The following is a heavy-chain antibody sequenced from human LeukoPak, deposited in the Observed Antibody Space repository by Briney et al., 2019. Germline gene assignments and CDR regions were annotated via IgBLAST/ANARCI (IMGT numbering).Heavy chain of an antibody. CDR2: IYPGDSDT. Sequence: PGESLKISCKGSGYSFTSYWIGWVRQMPGKGLEWMGIIYPGDSDTRYSPSFQGQVTISADKSISTAYLQWSSLKASDTAMYYCARLLDVAAAGTGFDYWGQGTLVTVSS. J-gene: IGHJ4*02. CDR3: ARLLDVAAAGTGFDY. V-gene: IGHV5-51*01. CDR1: GYSFTSYW. D-gene: IGHD6-13*01.